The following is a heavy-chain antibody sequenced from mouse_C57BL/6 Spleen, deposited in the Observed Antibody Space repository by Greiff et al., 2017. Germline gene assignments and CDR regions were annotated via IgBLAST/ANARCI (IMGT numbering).Heavy chain of an antibody. J-gene: IGHJ3*01. Sequence: EVMLVASGGGLVKPGGSLKLSCAASGFTFSDYGMHWVRQAPEKGLGWVAYISSGSSTIYYADTVKGRFTISRDNAKNTLFLQMTSLRSEDTAMYYCATYGSSSWFAYWGQGTLVTVSA. CDR3: ATYGSSSWFAY. CDR1: GFTFSDYG. CDR2: ISSGSSTI. D-gene: IGHD1-1*01. V-gene: IGHV5-17*01.